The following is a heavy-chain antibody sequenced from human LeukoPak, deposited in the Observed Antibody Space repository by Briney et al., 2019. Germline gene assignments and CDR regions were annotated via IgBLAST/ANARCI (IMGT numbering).Heavy chain of an antibody. Sequence: ASVTVSCKASGYTFTSYDINWVRQATGQGLEWMGWMNPNSGNTGYAQKFQGRVTMTRNTSISTAYMELSSLRSEDTAVYYCARGLSRRGGWNWFDPWGQGTLVTVSS. V-gene: IGHV1-8*01. D-gene: IGHD6-19*01. CDR2: MNPNSGNT. CDR1: GYTFTSYD. CDR3: ARGLSRRGGWNWFDP. J-gene: IGHJ5*02.